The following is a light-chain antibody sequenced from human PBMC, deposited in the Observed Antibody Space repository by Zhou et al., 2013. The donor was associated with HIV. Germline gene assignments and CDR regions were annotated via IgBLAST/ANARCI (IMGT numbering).Light chain of an antibody. CDR2: KAS. CDR3: QQYYLYST. J-gene: IGKJ1*01. CDR1: QSIGNW. Sequence: DIQMTQSPSSLSASVGASVTITCRASQSIGNWLAWYQQKPGKAPKLLIYKASNLESGVPSRFSGSGSATEFTLTINSLQPDDFATYYCQQYYLYSTFGQGTKVEIK. V-gene: IGKV1-5*03.